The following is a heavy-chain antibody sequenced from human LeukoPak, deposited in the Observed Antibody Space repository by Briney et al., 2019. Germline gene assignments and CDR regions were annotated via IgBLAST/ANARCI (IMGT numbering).Heavy chain of an antibody. CDR2: INPNSGGT. D-gene: IGHD4-17*01. Sequence: GASVKVSCKASGYTLTAYYMHWVRQAAGQGLEWMGWINPNSGGTRYSQNFQGRVTVPRDTSISTVYMDLSRLRSDDTAVYYCARDKTSGGDYTGYYGMDVWGQGTTVTVSS. J-gene: IGHJ6*02. CDR3: ARDKTSGGDYTGYYGMDV. CDR1: GYTLTAYY. V-gene: IGHV1-2*02.